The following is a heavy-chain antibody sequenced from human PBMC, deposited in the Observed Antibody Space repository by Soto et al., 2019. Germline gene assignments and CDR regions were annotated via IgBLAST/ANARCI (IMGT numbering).Heavy chain of an antibody. CDR1: GGSISSGGYS. CDR3: ARGGLLPDY. CDR2: ISHSGST. D-gene: IGHD6-19*01. J-gene: IGHJ4*02. V-gene: IGHV4-30-2*01. Sequence: QLQLQGSGSGLVKPSQTLSLTCAVSGGSISSGGYSWSWIRQPPGKGLEWIGYISHSGSTYYNPSIKSRVTISVDRSKNQFSLKLSSVTAADTAVYYCARGGLLPDYWGQGTLVTVSS.